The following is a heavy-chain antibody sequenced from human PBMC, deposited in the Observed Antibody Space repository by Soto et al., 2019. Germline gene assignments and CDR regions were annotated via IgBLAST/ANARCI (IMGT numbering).Heavy chain of an antibody. D-gene: IGHD6-13*01. CDR2: IYHSGST. J-gene: IGHJ4*02. V-gene: IGHV4-30-2*01. CDR3: ARGSSSSWYDAPFDY. Sequence: SETLSLTCAVSGGSISSGGYSWSWIRQPPGKGLEWIGYIYHSGSTYYNPSLKSRVTISVDRPKNQFSLKLSSVTAADTAVYYCARGSSSSWYDAPFDYWGQGTLVTVSS. CDR1: GGSISSGGYS.